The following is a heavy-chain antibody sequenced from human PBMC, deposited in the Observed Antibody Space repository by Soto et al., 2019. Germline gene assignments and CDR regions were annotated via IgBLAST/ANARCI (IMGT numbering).Heavy chain of an antibody. Sequence: QVQLQESGPGLVKPSQTLYLTCTVSGGSISSGGYYWSWIRQRPGKGLEWIGYIYYSGRTYYNQSLKRRVTISVDTSKNQFSLKLSSVTAADTAGYYCARGSVVAATLFDYWGQGTLVTVSS. CDR2: IYYSGRT. V-gene: IGHV4-31*03. J-gene: IGHJ4*02. CDR1: GGSISSGGYY. D-gene: IGHD2-15*01. CDR3: ARGSVVAATLFDY.